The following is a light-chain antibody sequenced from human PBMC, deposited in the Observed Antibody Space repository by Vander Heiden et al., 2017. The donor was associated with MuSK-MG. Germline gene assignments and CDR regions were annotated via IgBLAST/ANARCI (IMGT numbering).Light chain of an antibody. Sequence: DIQMTQSPSSLSASVGDRITITCRASQGISNYLAWYQQKPGKVPKLLIYAASTLQSGVPSRFSGSGYVTEFTLTISSLQPEDVATYYCQNDNNAPWTFGQGTKVEIK. CDR1: QGISNY. CDR2: AAS. V-gene: IGKV1-27*01. CDR3: QNDNNAPWT. J-gene: IGKJ1*01.